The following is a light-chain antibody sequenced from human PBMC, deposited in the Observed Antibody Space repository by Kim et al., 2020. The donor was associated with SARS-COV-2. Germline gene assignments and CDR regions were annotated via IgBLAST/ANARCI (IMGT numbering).Light chain of an antibody. V-gene: IGKV3-11*01. CDR3: QQRSDWYT. CDR2: DAS. J-gene: IGKJ2*01. Sequence: LSLSPGERAPLSCRASQSVGNYLAWYQQKPGQAPRLLISDASNRATDIPARFSGSGSGTDFTLTISSLEPEDFAVYYCQQRSDWYTFGQGTKLEI. CDR1: QSVGNY.